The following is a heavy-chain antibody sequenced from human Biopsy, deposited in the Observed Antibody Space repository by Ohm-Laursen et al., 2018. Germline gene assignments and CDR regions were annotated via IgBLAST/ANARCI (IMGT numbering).Heavy chain of an antibody. Sequence: GTLSLTCTVSGGAFTGHYWSWIRQPPGKGLEWIGHISYTGYSSYNASLKSRVTISVDTSRNHFPLRLSSLTAADTAVYYCARGSNDSGGLYFPRWGQGTLLTVSS. D-gene: IGHD4-23*01. CDR1: GGAFTGHY. CDR3: ARGSNDSGGLYFPR. CDR2: ISYTGYS. V-gene: IGHV4-59*11. J-gene: IGHJ4*02.